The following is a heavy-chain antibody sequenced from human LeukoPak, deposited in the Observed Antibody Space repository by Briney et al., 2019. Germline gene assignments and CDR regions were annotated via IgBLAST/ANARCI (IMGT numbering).Heavy chain of an antibody. Sequence: SGTLSLTCAVYGGSFSGYYWSWIRQPPGKGLEWIGEINHSGSTNYNPSLKSRVTISVDTSKNQFSLKLSSVTAADTAVYYCARIRGRRWLVLAFDIWGQGTMVTVSS. CDR1: GGSFSGYY. CDR2: INHSGST. CDR3: ARIRGRRWLVLAFDI. D-gene: IGHD6-19*01. V-gene: IGHV4-34*01. J-gene: IGHJ3*02.